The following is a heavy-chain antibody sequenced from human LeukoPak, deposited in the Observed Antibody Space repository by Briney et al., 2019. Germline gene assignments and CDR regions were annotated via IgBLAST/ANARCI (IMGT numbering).Heavy chain of an antibody. Sequence: SETLSRTCTVSGGSISSYYWSWIRQPPGKGLEWIGYIYYSGSTNYNPSLKSRVTISVDTSKNQFSLKLSSVTAADTAVYYCARGHNYDFWSGYEPNWFDPWGQGTLVTVSS. CDR2: IYYSGST. V-gene: IGHV4-59*01. J-gene: IGHJ5*02. CDR1: GGSISSYY. CDR3: ARGHNYDFWSGYEPNWFDP. D-gene: IGHD3-3*01.